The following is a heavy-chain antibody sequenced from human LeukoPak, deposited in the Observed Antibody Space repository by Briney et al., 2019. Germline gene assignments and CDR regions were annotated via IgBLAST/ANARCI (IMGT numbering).Heavy chain of an antibody. V-gene: IGHV3-7*01. D-gene: IGHD2-2*02. CDR3: ARQSPDSAAIVRDDAFDI. CDR2: LKQDGSEI. Sequence: AGGSLRLSCAASGFTFSNYWMTWVRQAPGKGLEWVANLKQDGSEIYYVDSVKGRFTISRDNAKNSLYLQMNSLRAEDTAVYYCARQSPDSAAIVRDDAFDIWGQGTMVTVSS. CDR1: GFTFSNYW. J-gene: IGHJ3*02.